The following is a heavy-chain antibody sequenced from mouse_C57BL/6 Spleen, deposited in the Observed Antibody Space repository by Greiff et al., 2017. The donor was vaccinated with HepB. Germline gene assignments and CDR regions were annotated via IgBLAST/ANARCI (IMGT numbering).Heavy chain of an antibody. J-gene: IGHJ4*01. CDR1: GFTFSSYA. V-gene: IGHV5-4*01. CDR2: ISDGGSCT. CDR3: AREGQWVLHYYAMDY. Sequence: EVKVEESGGGLVKPGGSLKLSCAASGFTFSSYAMSWVRQTPGKRLEWVATISDGGSCTHYPDKVKGRFTITRDNAKTNLYLQMSHLKSEDTAMYYCAREGQWVLHYYAMDYWGQGTSVTVSS. D-gene: IGHD3-3*01.